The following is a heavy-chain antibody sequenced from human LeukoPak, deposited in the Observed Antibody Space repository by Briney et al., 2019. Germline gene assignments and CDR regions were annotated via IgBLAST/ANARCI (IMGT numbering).Heavy chain of an antibody. D-gene: IGHD5-18*01. Sequence: PSETLSLTCTVSGGSISSYYWSWIRQPPGKGLEWIGYIYYSGSTNYNPSLKSRVTISVDTSKNQFSLNLSSVTAADTAVYYCARGGTGMVLADYWGQGTLVTVSS. V-gene: IGHV4-59*01. CDR2: IYYSGST. CDR1: GGSISSYY. J-gene: IGHJ4*02. CDR3: ARGGTGMVLADY.